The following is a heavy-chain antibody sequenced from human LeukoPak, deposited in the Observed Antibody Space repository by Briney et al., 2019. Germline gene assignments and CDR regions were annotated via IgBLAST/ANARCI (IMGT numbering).Heavy chain of an antibody. V-gene: IGHV4-39*07. D-gene: IGHD6-13*01. CDR3: ARGYSSSWYGDFDY. CDR1: GGSISSRSYY. Sequence: SETLSLTCNVSGGSISSRSYYWAWIRQPPGKGLEWIGSIYYSGSTYYNPSLKSRVTISVDTSKNQFSLKLSSVTAADTAVYYCARGYSSSWYGDFDYWGQGTLVTVSS. J-gene: IGHJ4*02. CDR2: IYYSGST.